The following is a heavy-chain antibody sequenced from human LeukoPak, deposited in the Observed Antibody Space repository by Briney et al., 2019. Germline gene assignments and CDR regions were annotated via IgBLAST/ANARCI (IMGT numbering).Heavy chain of an antibody. CDR1: GGSISSYY. Sequence: SETLSLTCTVSGGSISSYYWSWIRQPPGKGLEWIGYIYYSGSTNYNPSLKSRVTISVDTPKNQFSLKLSSVTAADTAVYYCAGVTYRGWYFDLWGRGTLVTVSS. V-gene: IGHV4-59*01. J-gene: IGHJ2*01. CDR3: AGVTYRGWYFDL. D-gene: IGHD3-16*02. CDR2: IYYSGST.